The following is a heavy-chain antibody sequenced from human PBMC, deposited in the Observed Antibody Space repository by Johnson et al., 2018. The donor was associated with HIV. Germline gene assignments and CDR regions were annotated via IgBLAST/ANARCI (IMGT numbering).Heavy chain of an antibody. CDR2: ISYDGSNK. Sequence: QVQLVESGGGVVQPGRSLRLSCAASGFTFSSYAMHWVRQAPGKGLEWVAVISYDGSNKYYADSVKGRFTISRDNSKNTLYLQMNSLRAEDTAVYHCAKLPGGQGTMVTVSS. CDR1: GFTFSSYA. V-gene: IGHV3-30-3*02. J-gene: IGHJ3*01. CDR3: AKLP.